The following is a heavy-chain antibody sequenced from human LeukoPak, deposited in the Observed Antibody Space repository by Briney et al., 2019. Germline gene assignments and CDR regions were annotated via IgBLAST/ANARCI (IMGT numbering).Heavy chain of an antibody. CDR1: GYTFTDHY. Sequence: ASVKVSCKASGYTFTDHYIHWVRQAPGQGLEWMGWINPDSGVTDYAQKFQGRVTMTSDTSISTAYMELSSLRSDDTAVFFCASDPGTYDASNIWGQGTMVTVSS. CDR2: INPDSGVT. CDR3: ASDPGTYDASNI. J-gene: IGHJ3*02. V-gene: IGHV1-2*02.